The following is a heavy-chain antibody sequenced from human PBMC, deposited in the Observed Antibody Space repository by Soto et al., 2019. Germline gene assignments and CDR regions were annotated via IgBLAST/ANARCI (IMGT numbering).Heavy chain of an antibody. D-gene: IGHD6-6*01. J-gene: IGHJ3*02. CDR2: ISAYNGNT. CDR1: GYTFTSYG. V-gene: IGHV1-18*01. Sequence: QVQLVQSGAEVKKPGASVKVSCKASGYTFTSYGISWVRQAPGQGLEWMGWISAYNGNTNYAQKLEGRVTMTTDTSTSTAYMELRSLRSDDTAVYYCARSWGGIAARKVGDAFDIWGQGTMVTVSS. CDR3: ARSWGGIAARKVGDAFDI.